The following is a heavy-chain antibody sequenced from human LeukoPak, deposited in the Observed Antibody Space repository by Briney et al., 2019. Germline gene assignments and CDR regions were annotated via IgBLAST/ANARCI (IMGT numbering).Heavy chain of an antibody. Sequence: GGSLRLSCAASGFTFSTYGMHWVRQAPGKGLEWVAIISYDGSNQYYADSVKGRFTVSRDNSKNTLFLQMNSLRAEDTAVYYYAKDGGLWVSAHWGDSWGRGTLVTVSS. CDR3: AKDGGLWVSAHWGDS. CDR2: ISYDGSNQ. D-gene: IGHD7-27*01. CDR1: GFTFSTYG. J-gene: IGHJ4*02. V-gene: IGHV3-30*18.